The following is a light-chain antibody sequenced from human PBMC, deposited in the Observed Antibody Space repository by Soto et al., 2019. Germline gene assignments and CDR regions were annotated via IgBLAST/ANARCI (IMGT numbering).Light chain of an antibody. CDR2: AAS. Sequence: DIQMTQSPSTLSGSVGDTVTITCQASQDISHYLNWYQQKPGKAPKLLIHAASSLQSGVPSRFSGTASGTDFTLTISSLQHEDFATYYCQQSYSTRWTFGQRTKGDIK. V-gene: IGKV1-39*01. CDR3: QQSYSTRWT. J-gene: IGKJ1*01. CDR1: QDISHY.